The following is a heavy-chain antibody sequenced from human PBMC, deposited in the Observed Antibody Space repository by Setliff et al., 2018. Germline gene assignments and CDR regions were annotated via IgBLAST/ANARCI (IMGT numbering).Heavy chain of an antibody. CDR1: GYNFITFG. J-gene: IGHJ5*02. CDR3: ARDPFRNYDTAPVWFDP. CDR2: ISAYNGNT. Sequence: ASVKVSCKTSGYNFITFGISWVRQAPGQGLEWMGWISAYNGNTNYAQKLQGRVTMTTDTSTSTAYMELRSLRSDDTAMYYCARDPFRNYDTAPVWFDPWGQGTLVTVSS. D-gene: IGHD3-22*01. V-gene: IGHV1-18*01.